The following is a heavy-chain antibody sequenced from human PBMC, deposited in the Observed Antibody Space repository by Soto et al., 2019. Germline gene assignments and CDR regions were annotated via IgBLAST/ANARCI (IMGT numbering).Heavy chain of an antibody. J-gene: IGHJ4*02. D-gene: IGHD2-15*01. Sequence: EVQLVESGGGLVQPGGSQRLSCAASGFTFSSYWMHWVRQAPGKGLVWVSRINSDGSSPSYADSVKGRFTISRDNAKNTLYLQMNSLRAEDTAVYYCVRTSLVVAAATREDYWGQGTLVTVSS. CDR2: INSDGSSP. CDR1: GFTFSSYW. CDR3: VRTSLVVAAATREDY. V-gene: IGHV3-74*01.